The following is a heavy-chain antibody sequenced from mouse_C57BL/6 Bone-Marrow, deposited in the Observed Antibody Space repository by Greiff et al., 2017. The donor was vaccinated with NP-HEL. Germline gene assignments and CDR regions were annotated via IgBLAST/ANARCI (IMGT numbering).Heavy chain of an antibody. Sequence: EVQLVESGGGLVQPGGSLKLSCAASGFTFSDYGMAWVRQAPRKGPEWVAFISNLAYSIYYADTVTGRFTISRENAKNTLYLEMSSLRSEDTAMYYCARHGLYYGSYYCDYWGQGTTLTVSS. CDR2: ISNLAYSI. V-gene: IGHV5-15*01. D-gene: IGHD1-1*01. CDR3: ARHGLYYGSYYCDY. J-gene: IGHJ2*01. CDR1: GFTFSDYG.